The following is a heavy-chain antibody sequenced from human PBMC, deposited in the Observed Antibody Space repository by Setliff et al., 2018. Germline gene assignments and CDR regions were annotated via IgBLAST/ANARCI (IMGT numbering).Heavy chain of an antibody. CDR2: IYTSGGT. CDR1: GDSMNDNH. D-gene: IGHD6-19*01. J-gene: IGHJ4*02. CDR3: ARGVSSVSWTPRY. V-gene: IGHV4-4*08. Sequence: LSLTCNVSGDSMNDNHWTWIRQPPGKGLEWIGYIYTSGGTNYNPSLKSRVTISVDMSKNQLSLKLSSVIAADTAVYYCARGVSSVSWTPRYWGRGILVTVSS.